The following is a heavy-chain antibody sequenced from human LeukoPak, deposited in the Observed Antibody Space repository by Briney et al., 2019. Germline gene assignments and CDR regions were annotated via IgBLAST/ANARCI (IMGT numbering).Heavy chain of an antibody. CDR3: ARDGYHPSQNFDRTLGRIEYFHF. J-gene: IGHJ1*01. Sequence: GGSLRLSCAASGFSISTYWMSWVRQAPGKGLEWVANIKQDGSGKYYAESVQGRFTISRDNAKNSLYLQMNSLRAEDSAVYYCARDGYHPSQNFDRTLGRIEYFHFWGQGTRITVSS. CDR1: GFSISTYW. D-gene: IGHD5-18*01. V-gene: IGHV3-7*01. CDR2: IKQDGSGK.